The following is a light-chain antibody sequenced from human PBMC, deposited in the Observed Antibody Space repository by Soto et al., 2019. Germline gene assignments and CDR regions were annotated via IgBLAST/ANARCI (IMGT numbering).Light chain of an antibody. Sequence: QSALTQPASVSGSPGQSITISCTGTSSAVANNNLVSWYQQHPGKAPKFVIYEASKRPSGVSNRFSGSKSGNTASLTISGLQAEEEADYYCCSYAGNYSPVFGTGTKLTVL. V-gene: IGLV2-23*01. CDR1: SSAVANNNL. CDR3: CSYAGNYSPV. CDR2: EAS. J-gene: IGLJ1*01.